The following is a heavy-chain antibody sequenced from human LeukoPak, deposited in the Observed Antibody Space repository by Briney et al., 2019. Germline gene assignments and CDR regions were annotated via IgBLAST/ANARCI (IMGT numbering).Heavy chain of an antibody. J-gene: IGHJ4*02. Sequence: GGSLRLSCAASGFTFSDYYMSWIRQAPGKGLEWVSYISSSGSTIYYAGSVKGRFTISRDNAKNSLYLQMNSLRAEDTAVYYCARQSSSSSWFQGYYFDYWGQGTLVTVSS. D-gene: IGHD6-13*01. V-gene: IGHV3-11*04. CDR1: GFTFSDYY. CDR2: ISSSGSTI. CDR3: ARQSSSSSWFQGYYFDY.